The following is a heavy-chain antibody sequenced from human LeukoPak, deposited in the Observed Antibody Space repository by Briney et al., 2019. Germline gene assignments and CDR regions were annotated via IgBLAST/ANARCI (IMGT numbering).Heavy chain of an antibody. D-gene: IGHD6-25*01. CDR1: GGSISSSSYY. V-gene: IGHV4-39*01. Sequence: PSETLSLTCTVSGGSISSSSYYWGWIRQPPGKGLEWIGSIYYSGSTYYNPSLKSRVTISVDTSKNQFSLKLSSVTAADTAEYYCARHLLRRPIAAYNWFDPWGQGTLVTVSS. CDR2: IYYSGST. CDR3: ARHLLRRPIAAYNWFDP. J-gene: IGHJ5*02.